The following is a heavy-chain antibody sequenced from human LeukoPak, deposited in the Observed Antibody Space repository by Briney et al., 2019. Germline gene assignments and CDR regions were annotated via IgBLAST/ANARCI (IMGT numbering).Heavy chain of an antibody. D-gene: IGHD2-2*01. CDR1: GGSISSSSYY. Sequence: PSETLSLTCTVSGGSISSSSYYWGWIRQPPGKGLEWIGSIYYSGSTYYNPSFKSRVTISVDTSKNQFSLKLSSVTAADTAVYYCAREVLDGTNVFDPWGQGTLVTVSS. J-gene: IGHJ5*02. CDR3: AREVLDGTNVFDP. V-gene: IGHV4-39*07. CDR2: IYYSGST.